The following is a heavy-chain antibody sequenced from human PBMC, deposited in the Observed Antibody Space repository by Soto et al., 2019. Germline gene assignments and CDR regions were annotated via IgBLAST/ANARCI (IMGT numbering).Heavy chain of an antibody. Sequence: QVQLVEYGGGVVQPGRSLRLSCAASGFTFSSYGMHWVRQAPGKGLEGVAVIWYDGSNKYYADSVKGRFTISRDNSKNTLYLQMNSLRAEDTAVYYCERGRFRGPTQQGDYWGQGTLVTVSS. CDR2: IWYDGSNK. V-gene: IGHV3-33*01. D-gene: IGHD3-10*01. CDR3: ERGRFRGPTQQGDY. J-gene: IGHJ4*02. CDR1: GFTFSSYG.